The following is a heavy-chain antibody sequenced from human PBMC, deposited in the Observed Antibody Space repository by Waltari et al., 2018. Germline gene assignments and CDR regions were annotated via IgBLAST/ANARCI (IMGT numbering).Heavy chain of an antibody. J-gene: IGHJ3*02. CDR3: ATSNFGTIRDGFDI. Sequence: QVHLVQSGAEVRKPGASVKVSCRVSGYSPSEISMSWVRQAPGEGLEWMGTLDPEDGETIFAQKFQGRATMTEDTSTDTAYMELSGLRSEDTALYYCATSNFGTIRDGFDIWGQGTLVTVSS. CDR2: LDPEDGET. CDR1: GYSPSEIS. D-gene: IGHD3-10*01. V-gene: IGHV1-24*01.